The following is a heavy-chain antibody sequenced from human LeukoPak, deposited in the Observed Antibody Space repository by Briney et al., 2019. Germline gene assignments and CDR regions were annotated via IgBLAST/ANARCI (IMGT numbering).Heavy chain of an antibody. V-gene: IGHV4-30-4*01. CDR3: ARAHGSPSVRLFED. CDR2: IYHSGRT. J-gene: IGHJ4*02. CDR1: GGSISSGDYY. Sequence: PSETLSLTCSVSGGSISSGDYYWSWIRQPPGKGLEYIGYIYHSGRTYYNPSPSLQSRVTMSVDTSKNQFSLKLTSVTAADTAVYHCARAHGSPSVRLFEDWGQGALVIVSS. D-gene: IGHD3-10*01.